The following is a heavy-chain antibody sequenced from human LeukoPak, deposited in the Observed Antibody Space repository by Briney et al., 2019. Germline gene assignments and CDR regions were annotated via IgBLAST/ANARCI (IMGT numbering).Heavy chain of an antibody. CDR3: AKENDYGDHSVDY. D-gene: IGHD4-17*01. CDR2: ISDDGSNK. CDR1: AFTFRSYG. J-gene: IGHJ4*02. V-gene: IGHV3-30*18. Sequence: PGRSLRLSCAASAFTFRSYGMHWVRQAPGKGLEWVAVISDDGSNKNYADSVKGRFTISRDNSKNTLYLQMNSLRAEDTAMHYCAKENDYGDHSVDYWGQGTLVTVSS.